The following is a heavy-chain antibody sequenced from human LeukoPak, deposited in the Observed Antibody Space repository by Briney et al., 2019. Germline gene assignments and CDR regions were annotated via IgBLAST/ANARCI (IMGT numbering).Heavy chain of an antibody. CDR2: INHSGST. V-gene: IGHV4-34*01. J-gene: IGHJ6*02. CDR3: VRILTGTGPTMDV. Sequence: SETLSLTCAVYGGSFSGYYWSWIRQPPGKGLEWIGEINHSGSTNYNPSLKSRVTISVDTSKNQFSLKLTSVIAADTAIYYCVRILTGTGPTMDVWGQGTTVTVSS. D-gene: IGHD1-20*01. CDR1: GGSFSGYY.